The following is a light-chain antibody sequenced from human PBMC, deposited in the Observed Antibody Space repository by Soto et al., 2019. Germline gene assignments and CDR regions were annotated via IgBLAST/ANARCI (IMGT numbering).Light chain of an antibody. CDR1: SSDIGAYDS. CDR2: DVA. CDR3: TSYTTFSTLV. J-gene: IGLJ2*01. V-gene: IGLV2-14*01. Sequence: QSALTQPASVSGSPGQSITIPCTGTSSDIGAYDSVSWYQQYPDKAPKLIIYDVANRPSGVSDRLSGSKSGNTASLTISGIQAEDEADYYCTSYTTFSTLVLGGGTKLTVL.